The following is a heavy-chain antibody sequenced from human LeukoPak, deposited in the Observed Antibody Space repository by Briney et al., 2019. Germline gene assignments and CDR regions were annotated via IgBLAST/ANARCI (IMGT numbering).Heavy chain of an antibody. CDR3: ARAVAYYDFWSGYYDGYYYGMDV. Sequence: ASVKVSCKASGYTFTGYDINWVRQATGQGLEWMGWMNPNSGNTGYAQKFQGRVTTTRNTSISTAYMELSSLRSEDTAVYYCARAVAYYDFWSGYYDGYYYGMDVWGQGTTVTVSS. J-gene: IGHJ6*02. V-gene: IGHV1-8*01. CDR2: MNPNSGNT. D-gene: IGHD3-3*01. CDR1: GYTFTGYD.